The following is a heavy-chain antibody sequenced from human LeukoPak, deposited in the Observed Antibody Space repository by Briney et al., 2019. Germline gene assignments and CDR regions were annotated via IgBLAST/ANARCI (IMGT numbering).Heavy chain of an antibody. V-gene: IGHV3-7*01. CDR1: EFTFSSYW. Sequence: GGSLRLSCVGSEFTFSSYWMSWVRQAPGKGLEWVANIKQDGGEKDYVDSVKGRFTISRDNARNSLYLQMNSLRAEDTAVYYCARGSSGWYFDFWGQGTLVTVSS. D-gene: IGHD6-19*01. CDR2: IKQDGGEK. CDR3: ARGSSGWYFDF. J-gene: IGHJ4*02.